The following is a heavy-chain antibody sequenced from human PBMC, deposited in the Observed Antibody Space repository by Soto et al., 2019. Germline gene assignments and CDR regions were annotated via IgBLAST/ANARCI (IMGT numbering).Heavy chain of an antibody. D-gene: IGHD3-16*01. CDR3: ARGDFGYVWGIPGPCDD. CDR1: GYSINSGFY. Sequence: SETLSLTCTVSGYSINSGFYWAWIRQSPGKGLEWIGSIYHSGSTYYNPSLKTRVTISVDTSKNLFSLHVKSVTAADTAMYYCARGDFGYVWGIPGPCDDWGPGALVTVS. V-gene: IGHV4-38-2*02. J-gene: IGHJ4*02. CDR2: IYHSGST.